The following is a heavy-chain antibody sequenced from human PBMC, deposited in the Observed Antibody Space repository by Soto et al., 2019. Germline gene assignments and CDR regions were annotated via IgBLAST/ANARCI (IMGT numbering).Heavy chain of an antibody. V-gene: IGHV1-69*19. D-gene: IGHD1-1*01. CDR2: ISPMFGAA. J-gene: IGHJ4*02. Sequence: QVQLVQSGAEMKKPGSSVKVSCQSSGGTFNTYAMNWVRQAPGQGPEWMGDISPMFGAANYAPKFQGRVTINADESTGTSYMQLSSLPSAATALYFCAREVQVHTPAFVYWGQGTLVTVSS. CDR3: AREVQVHTPAFVY. CDR1: GGTFNTYA.